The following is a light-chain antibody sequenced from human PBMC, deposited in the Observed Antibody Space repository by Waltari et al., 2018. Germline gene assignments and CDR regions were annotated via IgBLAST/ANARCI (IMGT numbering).Light chain of an antibody. J-gene: IGLJ3*02. CDR2: EKT. CDR3: QSYDNSLRGSLL. V-gene: IGLV1-40*01. CDR1: DSSIASFG. Sequence: QSLLTQAPSVSGAPGQRVTTPCTWGDSSIASFGVNWYQPPPGRFPKLLIYEKTERPSGVPDRFSGSKSGTSASLAIEGLQPEDEGDYYCQSYDNSLRGSLLFGGGTKVTV.